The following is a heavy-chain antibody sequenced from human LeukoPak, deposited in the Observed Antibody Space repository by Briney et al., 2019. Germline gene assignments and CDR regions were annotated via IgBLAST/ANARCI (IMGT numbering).Heavy chain of an antibody. CDR2: INPNSGGT. D-gene: IGHD3-22*01. V-gene: IGHV1-2*06. CDR1: GYTFTGYY. Sequence: ASVKVSCKASGYTFTGYYMHWVRQAPGQGLEWMGRINPNSGGTNYAQKFQGRVTMTRDTSISTAYMELSRLRSDDTAVYYCARERYYDSSEGAFDIWGQGTMVTVSS. CDR3: ARERYYDSSEGAFDI. J-gene: IGHJ3*02.